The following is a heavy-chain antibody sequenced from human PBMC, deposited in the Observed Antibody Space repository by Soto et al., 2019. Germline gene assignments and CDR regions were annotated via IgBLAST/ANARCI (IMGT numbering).Heavy chain of an antibody. D-gene: IGHD3-22*01. J-gene: IGHJ3*01. CDR2: VRSRNSDT. CDR1: GFPFRSYS. V-gene: IGHV3-48*02. CDR3: ASIGITLVVVAARASDV. Sequence: LRLSCTATGFPFRSYSMNWVRQAPGKGLEWVSYVRSRNSDTSYADSVKGRFTISRDNAKNSLYLHIDSLRYEDTGVYYRASIGITLVVVAARASDVWAQATLVT.